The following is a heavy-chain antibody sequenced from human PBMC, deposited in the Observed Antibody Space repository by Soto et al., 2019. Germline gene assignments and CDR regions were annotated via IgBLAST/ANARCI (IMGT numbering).Heavy chain of an antibody. D-gene: IGHD2-15*01. CDR2: INAGNGNT. CDR1: GYTFTSYA. J-gene: IGHJ3*02. CDR3: ARIFVTDAFDI. Sequence: ASVKVSCKASGYTFTSYAMHWVRQAPGQRLEGMGWINAGNGNTKYSQKFQGRVTITRDTSASTAYMELSSLRSEDTAVYYCARIFVTDAFDIWGQGTMVTVSS. V-gene: IGHV1-3*01.